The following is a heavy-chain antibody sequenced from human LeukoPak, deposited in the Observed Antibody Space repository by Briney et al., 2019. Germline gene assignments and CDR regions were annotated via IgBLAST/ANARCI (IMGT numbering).Heavy chain of an antibody. J-gene: IGHJ4*02. Sequence: SQTLSLTCAVSGGSISSGGYSWSWLRQPPGQGLEWIGEINHSGSTNYNPSLKSRVTISVDTSKNQFSLKLSSVTAADTAVYYCARVVRATTSGQEIEAMRIFDYWGQGTLVTVSS. CDR2: INHSGST. CDR3: ARVVRATTSGQEIEAMRIFDY. V-gene: IGHV4-30-2*01. CDR1: GGSISSGGYS. D-gene: IGHD1-26*01.